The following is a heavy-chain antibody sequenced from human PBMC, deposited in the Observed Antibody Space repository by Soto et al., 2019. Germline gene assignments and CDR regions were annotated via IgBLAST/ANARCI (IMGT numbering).Heavy chain of an antibody. V-gene: IGHV3-23*01. D-gene: IGHD1-20*01. Sequence: GGSLRLSCAASGFNAGAFAVNWVRQAPGKGLEWVSGISVSDAFIYYADSVRGRFSISRDASGNILYLQMNSLRVDDTALYYCTRETVAGITGLDYWGPGTLVTVSS. CDR2: ISVSDAFI. J-gene: IGHJ4*02. CDR1: GFNAGAFA. CDR3: TRETVAGITGLDY.